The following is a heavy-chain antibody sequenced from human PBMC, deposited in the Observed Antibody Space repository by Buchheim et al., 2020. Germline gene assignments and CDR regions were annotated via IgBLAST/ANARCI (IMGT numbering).Heavy chain of an antibody. V-gene: IGHV4-39*01. CDR2: IYSRGDR. CDR3: ATPSRSQDFDY. D-gene: IGHD2-15*01. Sequence: QLQLQESGPGLVKPSETLSLTCSVAGGSIRSSSYFWGWIRQPPGKGLEWIGSIYSRGDRYYNPSLKSRVTISVYMSQNQFSLKLTSLTAADTAVYYCATPSRSQDFDYWGQGIL. CDR1: GGSIRSSSYF. J-gene: IGHJ4*02.